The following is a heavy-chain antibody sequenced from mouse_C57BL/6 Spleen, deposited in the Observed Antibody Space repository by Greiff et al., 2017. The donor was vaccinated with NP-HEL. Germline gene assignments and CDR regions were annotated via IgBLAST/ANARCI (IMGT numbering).Heavy chain of an antibody. D-gene: IGHD2-4*01. Sequence: QVQLQQPGPELVRPGSSVKLSCKASGYTFTSYWMHWVKQRPIQGLEWIGNIDPSDSETHYNQKFKDKATLTVDKSSSTAYMQLSSLTSEDSGVYYCAREGDYDYAMDDWGQGTSVTVSS. J-gene: IGHJ4*01. V-gene: IGHV1-52*01. CDR3: AREGDYDYAMDD. CDR1: GYTFTSYW. CDR2: IDPSDSET.